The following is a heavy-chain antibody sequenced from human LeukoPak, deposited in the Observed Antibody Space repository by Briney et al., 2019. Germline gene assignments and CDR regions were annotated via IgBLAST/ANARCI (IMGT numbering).Heavy chain of an antibody. J-gene: IGHJ4*02. D-gene: IGHD3/OR15-3a*01. CDR2: IYYSGST. V-gene: IGHV4-39*01. CDR1: GGSISSSSYY. CDR3: ARQTGSGLFILP. Sequence: PSETLSLTCTVSGGSISSSSYYWGWIRQPPGKGLEWIGSIYYSGSTYYNPSLKSRVTISVDTSKNQFSLKLSSVTAADTAVYYCARQTGSGLFILPGGQGTLVTVSS.